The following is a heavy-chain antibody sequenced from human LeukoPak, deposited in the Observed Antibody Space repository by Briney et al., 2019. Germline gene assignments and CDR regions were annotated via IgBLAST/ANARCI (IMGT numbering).Heavy chain of an antibody. D-gene: IGHD2-2*01. V-gene: IGHV1-2*02. J-gene: IGHJ4*02. Sequence: ASVKVSCKTSGYTFTGYNIHWLRQAPGQGLEWMGWINPNSGDTNYAQKFQGRVTMTRDTSINTAYMELSGLRSDDTAVYYCAPTSVSYFDYWGQGTLVTVSS. CDR2: INPNSGDT. CDR3: APTSVSYFDY. CDR1: GYTFTGYN.